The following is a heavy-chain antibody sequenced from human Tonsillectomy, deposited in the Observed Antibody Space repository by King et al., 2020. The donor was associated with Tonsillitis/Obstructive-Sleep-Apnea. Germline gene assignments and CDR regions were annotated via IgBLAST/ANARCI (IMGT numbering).Heavy chain of an antibody. J-gene: IGHJ3*02. CDR3: AGLVVPAAIDAFDI. Sequence: VQLVQSGGGVFQPWRSLRLSCAASVFTFVSYGMRWVRQAPVKGVEGVSGIANVGSNNNYADSGKGRFTISRDNSKNTLYLQMNSLRAEDTAVYYCAGLVVPAAIDAFDIWGQGTMVTVSS. V-gene: IGHV3-30*03. CDR2: IANVGSNN. D-gene: IGHD2-2*02. CDR1: VFTFVSYG.